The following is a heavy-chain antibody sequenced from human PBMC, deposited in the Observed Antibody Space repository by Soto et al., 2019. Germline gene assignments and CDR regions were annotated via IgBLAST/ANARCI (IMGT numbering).Heavy chain of an antibody. D-gene: IGHD3-22*01. CDR3: ARVDFWTRYDKSASWFVP. V-gene: IGHV1-8*01. Sequence: QVQLVQSGATVKSPGASVKVSCKASGYTFINKDITSVRQAAGQGLAWMRWMDIKNDYTVYAQKVKGRVPMTRDTSIETCYMVLSGLRPEDTAVSYCARVDFWTRYDKSASWFVPWGQGTLVTVS. CDR1: GYTFINKD. J-gene: IGHJ5*02. CDR2: MDIKNDYT.